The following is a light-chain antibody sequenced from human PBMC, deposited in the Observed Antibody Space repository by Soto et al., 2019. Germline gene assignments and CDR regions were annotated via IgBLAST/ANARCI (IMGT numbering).Light chain of an antibody. J-gene: IGKJ3*01. CDR2: WAS. CDR3: QQYYSTTT. Sequence: DIVMTQSPDSLAVSLGERATINCKSSQSVLYSSNNKNYLAWYQQKPGQPPKLLIYWASTRESGVPXRXXXXXXXXXXXLTISSLQAEDVAVYYCQQYYSTTTFGPGTRVDIK. V-gene: IGKV4-1*01. CDR1: QSVLYSSNNKNY.